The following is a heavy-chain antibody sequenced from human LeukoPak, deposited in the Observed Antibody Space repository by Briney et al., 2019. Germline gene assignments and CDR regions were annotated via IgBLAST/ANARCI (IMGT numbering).Heavy chain of an antibody. V-gene: IGHV3-23*01. CDR2: IRRNGSST. J-gene: IGHJ4*02. CDR3: ARVISVVGTLDRVGYFAY. D-gene: IGHD6-19*01. CDR1: GFTFSSYA. Sequence: GGSLRLSCAASGFTFSSYAMSWVRQAPGKGLEWVSAIRRNGSSTYYADSVKGRFTISRDNAKNTLYLQMNSLRAEEPAGDYCARVISVVGTLDRVGYFAYWGKGTLGT.